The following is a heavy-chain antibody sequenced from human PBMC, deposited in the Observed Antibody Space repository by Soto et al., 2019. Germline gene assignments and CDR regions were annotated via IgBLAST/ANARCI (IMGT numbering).Heavy chain of an antibody. J-gene: IGHJ6*03. CDR1: GFTFSSYN. CDR3: GGGGINYGDYRSMDV. Sequence: EVQLVESGGGLVKPGGSLRLSCAASGFTFSSYNMNWVRQAPGKGLEWVSSLSSSSTYIYYADSVKGRFTISRDNANNSLYLQMNSLRAEATAFYYCGGGGINYGDYRSMDVWGKGTTVTVSS. V-gene: IGHV3-21*01. CDR2: LSSSSTYI. D-gene: IGHD4-17*01.